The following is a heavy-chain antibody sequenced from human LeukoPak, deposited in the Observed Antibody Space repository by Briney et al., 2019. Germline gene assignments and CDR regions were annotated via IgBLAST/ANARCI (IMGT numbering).Heavy chain of an antibody. V-gene: IGHV3-30*02. CDR2: IRYDGTNK. CDR3: AKDRYCSSTSCSFGTTWFDP. Sequence: PGGSLRLSCAASGLIFSDYGVHWVRQAPGKGLEWVTFIRYDGTNKYYADSVKGRFTISRDNSKNTLYLQMDSLRTEDTAVYYCAKDRYCSSTSCSFGTTWFDPWGQGTLVTVSS. J-gene: IGHJ5*02. D-gene: IGHD2-2*01. CDR1: GLIFSDYG.